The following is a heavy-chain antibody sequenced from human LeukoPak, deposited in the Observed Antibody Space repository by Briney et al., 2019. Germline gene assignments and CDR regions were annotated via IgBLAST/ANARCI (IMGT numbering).Heavy chain of an antibody. CDR2: IKSKIDGGTV. J-gene: IGHJ3*02. D-gene: IGHD7-27*01. V-gene: IGHV3-15*01. Sequence: GGSLRLSCAASGFTFSNAWMSWVRQAPGKGLEWVGRIKSKIDGGTVDYAAPVKGRFTISRDDSKNTLYLQMNSLKTEDTAMYYCGTGEAFDIWGQGTMVTVSS. CDR3: GTGEAFDI. CDR1: GFTFSNAW.